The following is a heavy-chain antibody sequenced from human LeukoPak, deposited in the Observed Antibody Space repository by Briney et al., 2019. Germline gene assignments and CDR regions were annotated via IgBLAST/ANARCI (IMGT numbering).Heavy chain of an antibody. CDR1: GFTFSSYA. D-gene: IGHD6-19*01. CDR2: ISYDGSNK. V-gene: IGHV3-30*04. CDR3: ARAFITVAGQFDY. Sequence: GRSLRLSCAASGFTFSSYAMHWVRQAPGKGLEWVAVISYDGSNKYYADSVKGRFTISRDNSKNTLYLQMNSLTAEDTAVYYCARAFITVAGQFDYWGQGTLVTVSS. J-gene: IGHJ4*02.